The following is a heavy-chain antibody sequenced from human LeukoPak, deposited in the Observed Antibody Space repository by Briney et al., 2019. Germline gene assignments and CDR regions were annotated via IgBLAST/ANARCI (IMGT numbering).Heavy chain of an antibody. D-gene: IGHD5-24*01. CDR1: GYTFTGYY. CDR2: INPNSGGT. V-gene: IGHV1-2*02. Sequence: AASVKVSCKASGYTFTGYYMHWVRQAPGQGLEWMGWINPNSGGTNYAQKFQGRVTMTRDTSISTAYMELSRLRSDDTAVYYCARDNLGYNYFDYWGQGTLVTVSS. CDR3: ARDNLGYNYFDY. J-gene: IGHJ4*02.